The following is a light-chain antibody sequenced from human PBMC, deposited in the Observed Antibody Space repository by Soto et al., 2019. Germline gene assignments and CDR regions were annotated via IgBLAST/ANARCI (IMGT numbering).Light chain of an antibody. V-gene: IGKV3-20*01. CDR3: QQYDFSLRT. CDR1: QDVTSNY. CDR2: GAS. J-gene: IGKJ1*01. Sequence: VVTQSPGTLSLSTGARATLSCRASQDVTSNYLAWYQQTPGQAPRLLIYGASSRASGIPDRFSGSGSGTDFTLTISRLEPEELAVDYGQQYDFSLRTVGQGTKVDI.